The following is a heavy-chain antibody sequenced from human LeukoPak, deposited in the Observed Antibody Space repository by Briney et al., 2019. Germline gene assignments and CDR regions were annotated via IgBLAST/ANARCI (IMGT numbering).Heavy chain of an antibody. CDR1: GGSFSGYY. CDR3: ARGYYDFWSGYYRISAFDI. V-gene: IGHV4-34*01. J-gene: IGHJ3*02. Sequence: SETLSLTCAVYGGSFSGYYWSWIRQPPGKGLEYIGEINHSGSTNYNPSLKSRVTISVDTSKNQFSLKLSSVTAADTAVYYCARGYYDFWSGYYRISAFDIWGQGTMVTVSS. CDR2: INHSGST. D-gene: IGHD3-3*01.